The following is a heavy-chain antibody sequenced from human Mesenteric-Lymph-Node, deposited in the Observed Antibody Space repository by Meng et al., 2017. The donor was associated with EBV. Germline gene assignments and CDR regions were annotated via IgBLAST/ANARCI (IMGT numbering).Heavy chain of an antibody. D-gene: IGHD1-26*01. J-gene: IGHJ4*02. CDR1: GFTFSSYW. CDR3: VKDRLGMSGSYLPY. V-gene: IGHV3-74*01. Sequence: VQLMESGGGLVQFGGSLRPSCEVSGFTFSSYWMHWVRQAPGKGLMWVSRINSDGSTTNYADSVKGRFTISRDSAKNTLFLQMNNLRAEDTAVYYCVKDRLGMSGSYLPYWGQGTLVTVSS. CDR2: INSDGSTT.